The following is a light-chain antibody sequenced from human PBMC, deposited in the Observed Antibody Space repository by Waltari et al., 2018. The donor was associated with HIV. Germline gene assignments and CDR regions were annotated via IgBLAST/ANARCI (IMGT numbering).Light chain of an antibody. Sequence: QSVLTQPPSVSGAPGQTLTISCTGSSSNIGAGYHVHWYQQLPGTAPKLLIYGNSNRPSGVPDRFSGSKSGTSASLAITGLQAEDEADYYCQSHDSSLSGYVFGTGTKVTVL. CDR1: SSNIGAGYH. V-gene: IGLV1-40*01. CDR3: QSHDSSLSGYV. CDR2: GNS. J-gene: IGLJ1*01.